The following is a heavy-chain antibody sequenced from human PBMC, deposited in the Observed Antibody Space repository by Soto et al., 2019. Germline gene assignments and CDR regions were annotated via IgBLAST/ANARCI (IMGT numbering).Heavy chain of an antibody. CDR3: ASWLKEAGIGVNYSYGMDV. D-gene: IGHD6-19*01. Sequence: QVQLVQSGAEVKKPGSSVKVSCKASGGTFSNYAFSWVRQAPGQGLEWLGGIMPIFGRADYAQKFRGRVTIPADEATSTAHMELTSLRSEDTAVYYCASWLKEAGIGVNYSYGMDVWGQGTTVTVSS. CDR1: GGTFSNYA. J-gene: IGHJ6*02. V-gene: IGHV1-69*12. CDR2: IMPIFGRA.